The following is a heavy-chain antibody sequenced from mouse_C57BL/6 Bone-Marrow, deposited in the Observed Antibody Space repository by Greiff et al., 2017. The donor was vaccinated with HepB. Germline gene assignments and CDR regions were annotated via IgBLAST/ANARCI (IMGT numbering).Heavy chain of an antibody. V-gene: IGHV1-50*01. Sequence: QVQLQQPGAELVKPGASVKLSCKASGYTFTSYWMQWVKQRPGQGLEWIGEIDPSDSYTNYNQKFKGKATLTVDTSSSTAYMQLSSLTSEDSAVYYCARYYGPLDYWGQGTTLTVSS. CDR1: GYTFTSYW. CDR3: ARYYGPLDY. J-gene: IGHJ2*01. CDR2: IDPSDSYT. D-gene: IGHD1-1*02.